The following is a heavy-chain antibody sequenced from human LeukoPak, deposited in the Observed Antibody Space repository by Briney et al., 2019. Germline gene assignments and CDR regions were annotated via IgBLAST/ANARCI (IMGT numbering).Heavy chain of an antibody. D-gene: IGHD4-17*01. Sequence: GSLRLSCAASGFTFSSYWMSWVRQPPGKGLEWIGEIYHSGSTNYNPSLKSRVTISVDKSKNQFSLKLSSVTAAGTAVYYCARRTVTKEYDYWGQGTLVTVSS. J-gene: IGHJ4*02. CDR2: IYHSGST. CDR1: GFTFSSYW. V-gene: IGHV4-4*02. CDR3: ARRTVTKEYDY.